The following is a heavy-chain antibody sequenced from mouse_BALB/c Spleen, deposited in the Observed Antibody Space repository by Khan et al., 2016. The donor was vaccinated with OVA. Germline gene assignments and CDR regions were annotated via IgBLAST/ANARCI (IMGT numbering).Heavy chain of an antibody. J-gene: IGHJ4*01. D-gene: IGHD2-3*01. CDR2: ISSSGST. V-gene: IGHV3-2*02. Sequence: VRLQQSGPGLVKPSQSLSLTCTVTGYSITSDYAWNWIRQFPGNKLEWMGYISSSGSTNYNPALKSRISITRDTSKNQFFLQLNSVTTEDTATYDCARDGSRYNYAMDYWGQGTSVTVSS. CDR3: ARDGSRYNYAMDY. CDR1: GYSITSDYA.